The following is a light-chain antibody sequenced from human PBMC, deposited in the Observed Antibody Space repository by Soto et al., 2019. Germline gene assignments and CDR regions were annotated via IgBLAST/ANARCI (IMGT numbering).Light chain of an antibody. V-gene: IGLV1-51*01. CDR1: SSNIGNNY. Sequence: QSVWTQPPSVSAAPGQKVTTSCSGSSSNIGNNYVSWYQQLPGTAPKLLIYDNNKRPSGIPDRFSGSKSGTSATLGITGLQTGDEADYYCGTWDSSLSAVVFGGGTKLTVL. J-gene: IGLJ2*01. CDR3: GTWDSSLSAVV. CDR2: DNN.